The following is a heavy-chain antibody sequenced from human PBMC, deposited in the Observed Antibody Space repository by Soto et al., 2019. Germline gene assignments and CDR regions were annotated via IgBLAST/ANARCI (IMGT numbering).Heavy chain of an antibody. CDR2: IYHSGST. Sequence: SETLSLTCSVTGVSISSYYWSWIRQPPGKGLEWIGYIYHSGSTTYNPSLKSRVTISIDTSRGQFSLNLTSVTAADTAVYYCARDFNCAGGSCRGNNWFDPWGQGTLVTVSS. CDR1: GVSISSYY. V-gene: IGHV4-59*01. CDR3: ARDFNCAGGSCRGNNWFDP. D-gene: IGHD2-15*01. J-gene: IGHJ5*02.